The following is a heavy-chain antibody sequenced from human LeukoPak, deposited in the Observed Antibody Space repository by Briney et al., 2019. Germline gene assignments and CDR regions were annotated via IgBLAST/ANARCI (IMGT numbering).Heavy chain of an antibody. Sequence: ASVKVSCKASGYTFTGYYMHWVRQAPGQGPEWMGWINPNSGGTNYAQKFQGRVTMTRDTSISTAYMELSRLRSDDTAVYYCARVPRMVRAPYYFDYWGQGTLVTVSS. CDR1: GYTFTGYY. J-gene: IGHJ4*02. CDR2: INPNSGGT. V-gene: IGHV1-2*02. CDR3: ARVPRMVRAPYYFDY. D-gene: IGHD3-10*01.